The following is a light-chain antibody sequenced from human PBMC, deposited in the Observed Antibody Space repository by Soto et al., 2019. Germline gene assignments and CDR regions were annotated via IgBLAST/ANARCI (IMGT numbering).Light chain of an antibody. V-gene: IGKV3-20*01. Sequence: EIVLTQSPGTLSLSPGERATLSCMASQSVSSNLLAWYQQKPGQAPRLLIYGATNRATGIPDRFSGSGSGTDFTLTISRLEPEDFAVYYCQQYGSSPRTFGQGTKVDIK. CDR1: QSVSSNL. CDR3: QQYGSSPRT. J-gene: IGKJ1*01. CDR2: GAT.